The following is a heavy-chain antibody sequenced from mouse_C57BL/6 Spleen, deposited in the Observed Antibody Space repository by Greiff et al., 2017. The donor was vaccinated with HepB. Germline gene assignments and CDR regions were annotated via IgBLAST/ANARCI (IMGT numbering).Heavy chain of an antibody. D-gene: IGHD1-1*01. Sequence: EVQRVESGGGLVKPGGSLKLSCAATGFTFSDYGMHWVRQTPEKGLEWVAYISSGSSTIYYADTVKGRFTISRDNAKNTLYLQMTSLRSEDTAMYYCARSSLTTVVAHWYFDVWGTGTTVTGAS. V-gene: IGHV5-17*01. CDR2: ISSGSSTI. CDR1: GFTFSDYG. CDR3: ARSSLTTVVAHWYFDV. J-gene: IGHJ1*03.